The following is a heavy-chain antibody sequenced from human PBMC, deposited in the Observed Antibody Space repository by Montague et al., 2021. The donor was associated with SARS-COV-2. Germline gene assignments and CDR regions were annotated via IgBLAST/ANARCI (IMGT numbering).Heavy chain of an antibody. Sequence: SLRLSCAASGFTFSTFWMTWVRQVPGKGLEWVVNIKQDGSEKYYVDSVKGRFTISRDNAKNSLYLQLDSLRAEDTAVYYCARGHDSSGYQYWGQGTLVTVSS. V-gene: IGHV3-7*05. CDR2: IKQDGSEK. CDR3: ARGHDSSGYQY. D-gene: IGHD3-22*01. J-gene: IGHJ4*02. CDR1: GFTFSTFW.